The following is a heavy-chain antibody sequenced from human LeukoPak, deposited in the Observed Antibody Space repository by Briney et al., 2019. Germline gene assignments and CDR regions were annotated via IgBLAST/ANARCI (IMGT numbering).Heavy chain of an antibody. CDR3: VRLDLVSGYDY. CDR1: GFTVSNNY. J-gene: IGHJ4*02. V-gene: IGHV3-66*04. Sequence: GGSLRLSCAVSGFTVSNNYMSWVRQGPGKGLEWVSVMYSGGTTVYADSVKGRLTISRDKSRNTVYLQMNSLRVEDTAVYYCVRLDLVSGYDYWGQGTLVTVSS. D-gene: IGHD3-9*01. CDR2: MYSGGTT.